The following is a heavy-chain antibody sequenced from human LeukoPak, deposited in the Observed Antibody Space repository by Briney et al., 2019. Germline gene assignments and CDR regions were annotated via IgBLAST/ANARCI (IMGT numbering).Heavy chain of an antibody. J-gene: IGHJ1*01. Sequence: SSETLSLTCTVSGGSISGDDYFWSWIRQPPGKGLEWMGYIYSTGSTYYTPSLKSRLTLSLDTSKNQFSLRLNSVTAADTAVYYCARAVDSSGFSPFQHWGQGTLVTVSS. CDR2: IYSTGST. CDR1: GGSISGDDYF. D-gene: IGHD3-22*01. CDR3: ARAVDSSGFSPFQH. V-gene: IGHV4-30-4*01.